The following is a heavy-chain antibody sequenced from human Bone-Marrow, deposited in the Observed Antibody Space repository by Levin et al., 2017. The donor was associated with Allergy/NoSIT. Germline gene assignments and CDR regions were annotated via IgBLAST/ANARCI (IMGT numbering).Heavy chain of an antibody. Sequence: GESLKISCTPSGFIFGAYAIHWVRQAPGKGLEWVAVIWHDGSHRYYADSVKGRASISRDNSKNTLHLDMTDLKGDDTGVYYCARDRDVVGGAYDVWGRGTEVIVSS. V-gene: IGHV3-33*08. D-gene: IGHD3-10*01. CDR2: IWHDGSHR. CDR1: GFIFGAYA. J-gene: IGHJ3*01. CDR3: ARDRDVVGGAYDV.